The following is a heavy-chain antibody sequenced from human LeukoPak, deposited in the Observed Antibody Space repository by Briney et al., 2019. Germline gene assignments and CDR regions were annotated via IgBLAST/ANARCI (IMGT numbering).Heavy chain of an antibody. Sequence: ASVKVSCKASGYTFTSYGISWVRQAPGQGLERMGWISAYNGNTNYAQKLQGRVTMTTDTSTSTAYMELRSLRSDDTAVYYFARDVYIVGVDYYYYYMDVWGKGTTVTVSS. CDR3: ARDVYIVGVDYYYYYMDV. D-gene: IGHD1-26*01. CDR2: ISAYNGNT. J-gene: IGHJ6*03. CDR1: GYTFTSYG. V-gene: IGHV1-18*01.